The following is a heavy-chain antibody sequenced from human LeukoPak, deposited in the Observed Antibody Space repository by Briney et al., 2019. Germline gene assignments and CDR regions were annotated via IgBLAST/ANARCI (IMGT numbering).Heavy chain of an antibody. D-gene: IGHD2-15*01. CDR3: ARVLRYCSGGNCYSGGLGYMDV. J-gene: IGHJ6*03. CDR2: ISSSGSTI. Sequence: GGSLRLSCAASGFTFSDYYMSWIRQAPGKGLEWVSYISSSGSTIYYADSVKGRFTISRDNAKNTLYLQMNSLRAEDTAVYYCARVLRYCSGGNCYSGGLGYMDVWGKGTTVTISS. V-gene: IGHV3-11*04. CDR1: GFTFSDYY.